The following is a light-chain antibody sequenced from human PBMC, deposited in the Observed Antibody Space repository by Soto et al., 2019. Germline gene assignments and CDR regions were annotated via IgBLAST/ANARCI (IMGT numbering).Light chain of an antibody. Sequence: GDKVTITCRASHSVGGSLAWYQQKPGKAPKLLIFDASSLESGVPSRFSGGGSGTEFTLTISSLQPADFATYYCQQYDDYSGTFGQGTKVDIK. CDR2: DAS. V-gene: IGKV1-5*01. CDR1: HSVGGS. CDR3: QQYDDYSGT. J-gene: IGKJ1*01.